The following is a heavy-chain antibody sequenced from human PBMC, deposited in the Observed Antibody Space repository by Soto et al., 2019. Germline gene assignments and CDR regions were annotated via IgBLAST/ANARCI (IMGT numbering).Heavy chain of an antibody. Sequence: SETLSLTCSVSGYLISSGYYWGWVRQTPGKGLEWLGSIDYSGSAKYNPSLMSRVAMSIDKSKNQFSLNMNSVTAADTAVYYCAFYDFSSGTCSAYWSQGTLVTVSS. CDR1: GYLISSGYY. CDR3: AFYDFSSGTCSAY. V-gene: IGHV4-38-2*01. J-gene: IGHJ4*02. CDR2: IDYSGSA. D-gene: IGHD3-3*01.